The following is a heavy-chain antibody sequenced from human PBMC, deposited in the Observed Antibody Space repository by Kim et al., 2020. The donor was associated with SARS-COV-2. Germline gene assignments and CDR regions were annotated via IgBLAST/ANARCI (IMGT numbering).Heavy chain of an antibody. Sequence: GGSLRLSCAASGFTFSSYGMHWVRQAPGKGLEWVAVISYDGSNKYYADSVKGRFTISRDNSKNTLYLQMNSLRAEDTAVYYCAKEGEPIPPSALDYWGQGTLVTVSS. D-gene: IGHD1-26*01. CDR1: GFTFSSYG. CDR2: ISYDGSNK. CDR3: AKEGEPIPPSALDY. J-gene: IGHJ4*02. V-gene: IGHV3-30*18.